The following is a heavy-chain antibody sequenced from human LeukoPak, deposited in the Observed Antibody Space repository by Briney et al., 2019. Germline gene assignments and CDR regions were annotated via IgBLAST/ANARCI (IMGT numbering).Heavy chain of an antibody. D-gene: IGHD2-15*01. CDR1: GYTFTSYG. Sequence: ASVKVSCKAPGYTFTSYGISWVRQAPGQGLEWMGWISAYNGNTNYAQKLQGRATMTTDTSTSTAYMELRSLRSDDTAVYYCATWWGGYCSGGSCYLGYWGQGTLVTVSS. CDR2: ISAYNGNT. J-gene: IGHJ4*02. V-gene: IGHV1-18*01. CDR3: ATWWGGYCSGGSCYLGY.